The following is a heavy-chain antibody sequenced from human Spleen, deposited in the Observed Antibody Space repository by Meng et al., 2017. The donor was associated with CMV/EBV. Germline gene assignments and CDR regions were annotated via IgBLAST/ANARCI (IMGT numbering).Heavy chain of an antibody. CDR3: ARGSEGYLDY. V-gene: IGHV1-8*03. CDR1: GYTFTSYD. Sequence: KVSCKASGYTFTSYDINWVRQATGQGLEWMGWMNPNSGNTGYAQKFQGRVTITRNTSISTAYMELSSLRSEDAAVYYCARGSEGYLDYWGQGTLVTVSS. CDR2: MNPNSGNT. J-gene: IGHJ4*02.